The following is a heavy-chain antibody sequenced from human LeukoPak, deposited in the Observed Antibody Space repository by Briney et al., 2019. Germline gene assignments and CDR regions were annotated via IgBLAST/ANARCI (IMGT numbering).Heavy chain of an antibody. V-gene: IGHV3-53*04. CDR2: IYSGGST. Sequence: GGSLRLSCAASGFTVSSNHMSWVRQAPGKGLEWVSVIYSGGSTYYADSVKGRFTISRHNSKNTLYLQMNSLRAEDTAVYYCARAKSGSYYYFDYWGQGTLVTVSS. D-gene: IGHD1-26*01. CDR3: ARAKSGSYYYFDY. CDR1: GFTVSSNH. J-gene: IGHJ4*02.